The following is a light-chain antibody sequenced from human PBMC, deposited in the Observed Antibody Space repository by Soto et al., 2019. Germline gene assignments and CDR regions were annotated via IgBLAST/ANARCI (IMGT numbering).Light chain of an antibody. Sequence: EFVWTQSPGTLSLSPGERATLACRSSQTVRNNYFSWYQQKAGQAPRLLIYDASSRATGIPDRFSGGGSGTDFTLTISRLEPEDVAVYYCQQYGNSPWTFGQGTKVDIK. J-gene: IGKJ1*01. V-gene: IGKV3-20*01. CDR2: DAS. CDR3: QQYGNSPWT. CDR1: QTVRNNY.